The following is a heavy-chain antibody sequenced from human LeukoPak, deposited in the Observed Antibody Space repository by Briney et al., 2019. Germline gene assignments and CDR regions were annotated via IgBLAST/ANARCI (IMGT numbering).Heavy chain of an antibody. CDR2: ISSSGSTI. Sequence: GGSLRLSCAASGFDFSSYAMSWIRQAPGKGLEWVSYISSSGSTIYYADSVKGRFTISRDNAKNSLYLQMNSLRAEDTAVYYCARACHSSSSWVGCYMDVWGKGTTVTVSS. D-gene: IGHD6-13*01. CDR1: GFDFSSYA. J-gene: IGHJ6*03. V-gene: IGHV3-11*01. CDR3: ARACHSSSSWVGCYMDV.